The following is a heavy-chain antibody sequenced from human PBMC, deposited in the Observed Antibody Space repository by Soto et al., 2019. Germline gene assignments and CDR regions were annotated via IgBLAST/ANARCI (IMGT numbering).Heavy chain of an antibody. Sequence: QVQLVESGGGVVQPGTSLRLSCAASGFPFSSYGIHWVRQAPGKGLEWVAIISYDGNTKDYADSVKGRFTISRDNSKSTLYLEMHSLRHEDTAIYYCAKSRVIGTGSYTDMDVWGQGTTVTVSS. CDR3: AKSRVIGTGSYTDMDV. CDR1: GFPFSSYG. D-gene: IGHD2-2*02. J-gene: IGHJ6*02. V-gene: IGHV3-30*18. CDR2: ISYDGNTK.